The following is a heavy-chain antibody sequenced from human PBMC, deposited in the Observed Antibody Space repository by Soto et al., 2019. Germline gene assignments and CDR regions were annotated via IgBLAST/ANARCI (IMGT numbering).Heavy chain of an antibody. Sequence: GGSLRLSCAASGFTFSSDAMHWVRQAPGKGLEWVTIISYDGSYKYYADSVKGRFIISIDNSKNMLYLQMNSLRAEDTAVYFCAKDRSSTWTFDYWGQGTLVTVSS. CDR2: ISYDGSYK. V-gene: IGHV3-30*18. J-gene: IGHJ4*02. D-gene: IGHD6-13*01. CDR3: AKDRSSTWTFDY. CDR1: GFTFSSDA.